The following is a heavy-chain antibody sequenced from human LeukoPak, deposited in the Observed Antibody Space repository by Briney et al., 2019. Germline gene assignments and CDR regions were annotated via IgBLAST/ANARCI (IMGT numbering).Heavy chain of an antibody. D-gene: IGHD5-18*01. CDR2: ISYDGSNK. J-gene: IGHJ5*02. CDR3: ARGGDSYGLVGFDP. V-gene: IGHV3-30*04. Sequence: GGSLRLSCAASGFTFTNYAMHWVRQAPGKGLEWVAVISYDGSNKYYADSVKGRFTISRDNSKNTLYLQMNSLRAEDTAVYYCARGGDSYGLVGFDPWGQGTPVTVSS. CDR1: GFTFTNYA.